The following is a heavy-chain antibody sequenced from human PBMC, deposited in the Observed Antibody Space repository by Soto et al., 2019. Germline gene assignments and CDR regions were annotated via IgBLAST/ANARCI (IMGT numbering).Heavy chain of an antibody. Sequence: SETLSLTCTVSGVSVSTNTQYWGWIRQSPGKGLEWIGSIYYGGRTYYNPSLERRFTISMDTSKNAFSLNLSSVTADDTAVYYCARGIWNIEEMIYGFYVDPWGPGTLVTVSS. CDR1: GVSVSTNTQY. CDR3: ARGIWNIEEMIYGFYVDP. V-gene: IGHV4-39*07. D-gene: IGHD2-8*01. CDR2: IYYGGRT. J-gene: IGHJ5*02.